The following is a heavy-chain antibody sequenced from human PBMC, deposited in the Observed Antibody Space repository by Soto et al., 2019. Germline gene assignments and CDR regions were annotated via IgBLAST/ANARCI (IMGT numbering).Heavy chain of an antibody. D-gene: IGHD3-3*01. V-gene: IGHV3-48*02. CDR1: GFTFSTYS. CDR2: ISSTTTTI. CDR3: ARDRDSFWGGCISTDAFDI. Sequence: GGSLRLSCVASGFTFSTYSMNWVRQAPGKGLEWVSYISSTTTTIYYADSVKGRFTISRDPGGNSLYLQMNSLRDGDTAVYYCARDRDSFWGGCISTDAFDIWGQETMFTVSS. J-gene: IGHJ3*02.